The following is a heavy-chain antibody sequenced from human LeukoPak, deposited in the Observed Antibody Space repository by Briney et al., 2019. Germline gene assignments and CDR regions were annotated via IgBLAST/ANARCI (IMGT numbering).Heavy chain of an antibody. Sequence: PSETLSLTCTVSGGSISSSSYYWGWIRQPPGKGLEWIGSIYYSGSTYYNPSLKSRVTISVDTSKNQFSLKLSSVTAADTAVYYCARVAITFGGVIAMYYFDYWGQGTLVTVSS. D-gene: IGHD3-16*02. V-gene: IGHV4-39*01. J-gene: IGHJ4*02. CDR3: ARVAITFGGVIAMYYFDY. CDR1: GGSISSSSYY. CDR2: IYYSGST.